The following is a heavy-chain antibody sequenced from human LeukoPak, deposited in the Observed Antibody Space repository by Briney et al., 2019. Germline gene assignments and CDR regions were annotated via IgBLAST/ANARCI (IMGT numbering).Heavy chain of an antibody. CDR1: GDSVSSNSAA. CDR2: TYYRSKWYK. D-gene: IGHD6-19*01. Sequence: SQTLSLTCAISGDSVSSNSAAWNWIRQSPSRGLEWLGRTYYRSKWYKEYAVSVKSRITINLDTSKNQFSLQLNSVTPEDTAVYYCARGDSSGWYSPSLVHWSQGTLVTVSS. J-gene: IGHJ5*02. CDR3: ARGDSSGWYSPSLVH. V-gene: IGHV6-1*01.